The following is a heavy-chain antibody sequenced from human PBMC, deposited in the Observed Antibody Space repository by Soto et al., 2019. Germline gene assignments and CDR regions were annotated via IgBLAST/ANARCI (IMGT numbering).Heavy chain of an antibody. Sequence: QVQLVQSGAEVKKPGASVKVSCKASGYIFTRHGISWVRQAPGQGLEWMGRSSTDNGNTKYEEKLQGRVTMTTDTPASIAYMELRSLRSDDTAVYYCARDNGQGLVSDWGQGTLVTVSS. D-gene: IGHD6-19*01. V-gene: IGHV1-18*01. CDR1: GYIFTRHG. CDR2: SSTDNGNT. J-gene: IGHJ1*01. CDR3: ARDNGQGLVSD.